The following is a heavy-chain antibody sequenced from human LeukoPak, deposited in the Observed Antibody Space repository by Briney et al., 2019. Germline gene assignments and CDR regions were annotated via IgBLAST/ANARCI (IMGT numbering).Heavy chain of an antibody. Sequence: SETLSLTCAVYGGSFSGCYWSWIRQPPGKGLEWIGEINHSGSTNYNPSLKSRVTISVDTSKNQFSLKLSSVTAADTAVYYCARGLGLRYFDWSKNWFDPWGQGTLVTVSS. CDR1: GGSFSGCY. J-gene: IGHJ5*02. CDR2: INHSGST. V-gene: IGHV4-34*01. CDR3: ARGLGLRYFDWSKNWFDP. D-gene: IGHD3-9*01.